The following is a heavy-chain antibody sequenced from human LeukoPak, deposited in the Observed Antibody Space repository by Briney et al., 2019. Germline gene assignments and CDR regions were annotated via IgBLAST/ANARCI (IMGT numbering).Heavy chain of an antibody. J-gene: IGHJ5*02. Sequence: ASVKVSCKASGYTFTGYYMHWVRQAPGQGLEWMGWINPNSGGTNYAQKFQGRVTMTRDTSISTAYMELSRLRSDDTAVYYCARDLDSSSWYDVAVAGTGFDPWGQGTLVTVSS. V-gene: IGHV1-2*02. CDR3: ARDLDSSSWYDVAVAGTGFDP. CDR2: INPNSGGT. CDR1: GYTFTGYY. D-gene: IGHD6-13*01.